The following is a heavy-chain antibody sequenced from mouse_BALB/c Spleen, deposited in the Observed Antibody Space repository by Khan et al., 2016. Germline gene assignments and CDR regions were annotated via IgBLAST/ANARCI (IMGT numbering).Heavy chain of an antibody. Sequence: VQLQQSGAELVKPGASVKLSCTASGFNIKDTYMHWVKQRPEQGLEWIGRIDPANGNTKYDPKFQGKATITADTSSNTAYLQLSSLTYEDTAVYYCARSFSYYGYNYAMDYWGQGTSVTVSS. CDR2: IDPANGNT. J-gene: IGHJ4*01. CDR3: ARSFSYYGYNYAMDY. CDR1: GFNIKDTY. D-gene: IGHD1-2*01. V-gene: IGHV14-3*02.